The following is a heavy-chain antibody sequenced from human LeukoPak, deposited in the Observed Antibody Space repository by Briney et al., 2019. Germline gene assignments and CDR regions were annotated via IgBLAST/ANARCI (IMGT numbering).Heavy chain of an antibody. CDR1: GFIFSIYA. Sequence: GGSLRLSCAASGFIFSIYAMSWVRQAPGKGLEWVSSISGSGGSTYYADSVKGRLTISRDNSKNTLCLQMNGLRAEDTAVYYCAKSPDTMIVVRFDYWGQGTLVTVSS. V-gene: IGHV3-23*01. CDR3: AKSPDTMIVVRFDY. CDR2: ISGSGGST. D-gene: IGHD3-22*01. J-gene: IGHJ4*02.